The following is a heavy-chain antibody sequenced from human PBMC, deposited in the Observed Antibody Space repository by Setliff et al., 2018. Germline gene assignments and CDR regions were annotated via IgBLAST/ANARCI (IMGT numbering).Heavy chain of an antibody. J-gene: IGHJ6*03. CDR1: GFTFSSYW. Sequence: PGGSLRLSCAASGFTFSSYWMSWVRQAPGKGLEWVANIKQDGSEKDYVDSVKGRLTISRDNAKNALYLQVNSLRAEDTAVYYCAREQTMEWLLYGANYFYYMDVWGKGTTVTVSS. CDR2: IKQDGSEK. D-gene: IGHD3-3*01. CDR3: AREQTMEWLLYGANYFYYMDV. V-gene: IGHV3-7*01.